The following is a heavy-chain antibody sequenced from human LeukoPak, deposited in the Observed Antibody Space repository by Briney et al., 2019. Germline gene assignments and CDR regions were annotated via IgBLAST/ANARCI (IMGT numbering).Heavy chain of an antibody. D-gene: IGHD1-26*01. J-gene: IGHJ4*02. CDR3: AKARVGATDFDY. CDR2: ISGSGGST. CDR1: GFTFSSYA. Sequence: GGSLRLSCAASGFTFSSYAMSWVRQAPGEGLEWVSAISGSGGSTYYADSVEGRFTISRDNSKNTLYLQMNSLRAEDTAVYYCAKARVGATDFDYWGQGTLVTVSS. V-gene: IGHV3-23*01.